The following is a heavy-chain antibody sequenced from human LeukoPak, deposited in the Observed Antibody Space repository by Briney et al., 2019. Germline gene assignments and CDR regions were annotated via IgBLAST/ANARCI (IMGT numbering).Heavy chain of an antibody. CDR1: GGSISSRSFY. CDR3: AREDGSGWYLDLIDY. J-gene: IGHJ4*02. CDR2: IHYSGST. D-gene: IGHD6-19*01. V-gene: IGHV4-39*02. Sequence: SETLSLTCTVSGGSISSRSFYWGWIRQPPGKGLEWIASIHYSGSTYYNPSLKSRVTMSVDTSKNQFSLKLSSMTAADTAVYYCAREDGSGWYLDLIDYWGQGTLVTVSS.